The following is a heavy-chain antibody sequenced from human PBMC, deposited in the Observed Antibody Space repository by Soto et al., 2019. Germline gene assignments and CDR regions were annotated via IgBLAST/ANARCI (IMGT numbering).Heavy chain of an antibody. CDR2: INAGNGNT. Sequence: QVQLVQSGAEVKKPGASVKVSCKASGYTFTSYAMHWVRQAPGQRLEWMGWINAGNGNTKYAQKFQGRVTITRDTSASTAYMELSSLRSEVTAVYSCARGYGGPIGWFDPWGQGTLVTVSS. CDR1: GYTFTSYA. J-gene: IGHJ5*02. V-gene: IGHV1-3*01. CDR3: ARGYGGPIGWFDP. D-gene: IGHD3-16*01.